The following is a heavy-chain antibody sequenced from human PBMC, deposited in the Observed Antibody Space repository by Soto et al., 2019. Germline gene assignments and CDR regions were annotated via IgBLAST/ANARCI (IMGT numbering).Heavy chain of an antibody. Sequence: QVQLVQSGAEVKKPGSSVKVSCRASGGTLNKHAITWVRRAPGLGLEWLGGLIPMFGIANYPQKFQGRVTITADDSTNTSHMELNSLTSDDTAVYYCARGGTSGWLKGAYDVWGQGTMVTVSS. J-gene: IGHJ3*01. CDR2: LIPMFGIA. CDR1: GGTLNKHA. CDR3: ARGGTSGWLKGAYDV. V-gene: IGHV1-69*01. D-gene: IGHD6-19*01.